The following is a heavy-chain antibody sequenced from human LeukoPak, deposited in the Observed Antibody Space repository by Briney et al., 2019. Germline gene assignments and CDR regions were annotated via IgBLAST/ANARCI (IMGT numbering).Heavy chain of an antibody. CDR3: ARGLNDYGDYVVDY. CDR2: IYHSGST. CDR1: GGSISSGGYS. J-gene: IGHJ4*02. V-gene: IGHV4-30-2*01. Sequence: PSQTLSLTCAVSGGSISSGGYSWSWIRQPPGKGLEWIGYIYHSGSTYYNPSLKSRATISVDRSKNQFSLKLSSVTAADTAVYYCARGLNDYGDYVVDYWGQGTLVTVSS. D-gene: IGHD4-17*01.